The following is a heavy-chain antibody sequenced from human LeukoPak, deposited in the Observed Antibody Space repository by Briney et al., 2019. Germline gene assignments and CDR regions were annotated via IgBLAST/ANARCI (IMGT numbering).Heavy chain of an antibody. CDR3: ARRAPPHFDFDY. V-gene: IGHV4-59*01. CDR2: IYYSGST. CDR1: GGSFSGYY. D-gene: IGHD4/OR15-4a*01. J-gene: IGHJ4*02. Sequence: PSETLSLTCAVYGGSFSGYYWSWIRQPPGKGLEWIGYIYYSGSTNYNPSLKSRVTISVDTSKNQFSLKLSSVTAADTAVYYCARRAPPHFDFDYWGQGTLVTVSS.